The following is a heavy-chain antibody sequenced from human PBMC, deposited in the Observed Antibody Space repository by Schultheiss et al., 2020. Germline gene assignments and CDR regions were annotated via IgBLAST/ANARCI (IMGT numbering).Heavy chain of an antibody. V-gene: IGHV4-34*01. CDR3: ASRQEGFDY. Sequence: SETLSLTCTVSGGSISSYYWSWIRQPPGKGLEWIGEINHSGSTNYNPSLKSRVTISVDKSKNQFSLKLSSVTAADTAVYYCASRQEGFDYWGQGTLVTVSS. J-gene: IGHJ4*02. CDR2: INHSGST. CDR1: GGSISSYY.